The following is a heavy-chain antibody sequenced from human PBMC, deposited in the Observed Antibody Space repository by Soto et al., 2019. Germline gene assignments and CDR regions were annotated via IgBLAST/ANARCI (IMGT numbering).Heavy chain of an antibody. V-gene: IGHV3-23*01. D-gene: IGHD6-19*01. CDR1: GFTFSSYA. J-gene: IGHJ4*02. Sequence: GGSLRLSCAASGFTFSSYAMSWVRQAPGKGLEWVSAISGSGGSTYYADSVKGRFTISRDNSKNTLYLQMNSLRAEDTAVHYCAKGSLIAVAGTRFDYWGQGTLVTVSS. CDR3: AKGSLIAVAGTRFDY. CDR2: ISGSGGST.